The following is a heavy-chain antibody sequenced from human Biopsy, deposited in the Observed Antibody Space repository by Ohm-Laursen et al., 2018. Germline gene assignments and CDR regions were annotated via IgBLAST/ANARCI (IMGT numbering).Heavy chain of an antibody. CDR3: ASSNSGTYDV. J-gene: IGHJ6*02. CDR2: IIPMFGPA. Sequence: ASVKVSCKASGGTFSSDAITWVRQAPGQGLEWMGGIIPMFGPANYAQKFQGRVTITADESTSTAYMELGSLRSEDTAVYYCASSNSGTYDVWGQGTTVTVSS. D-gene: IGHD1-26*01. V-gene: IGHV1-69*13. CDR1: GGTFSSDA.